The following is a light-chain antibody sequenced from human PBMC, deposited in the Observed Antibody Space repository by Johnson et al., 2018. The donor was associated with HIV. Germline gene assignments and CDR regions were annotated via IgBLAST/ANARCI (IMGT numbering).Light chain of an antibody. CDR2: DNN. Sequence: QSVLTHPPSVSAAPGQKVTISCSGSSCDIGNNYVSWHQQLPGTAPKLLIYDNNNRSSGIPYRIAGSESGMSATLGITLLHTGDESDDYCGTWDSGLSAGNVFGTGTKVTVL. J-gene: IGLJ1*01. CDR3: GTWDSGLSAGNV. CDR1: SCDIGNNY. V-gene: IGLV1-51*01.